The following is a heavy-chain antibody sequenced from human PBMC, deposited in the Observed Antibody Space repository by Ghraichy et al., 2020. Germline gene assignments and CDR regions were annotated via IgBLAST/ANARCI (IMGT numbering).Heavy chain of an antibody. J-gene: IGHJ5*01. CDR2: ISSSGTI. V-gene: IGHV3-48*01. CDR1: GFTFSSYS. D-gene: IGHD6-13*01. Sequence: GGYLRLSCAASGFTFSSYSINWVRQAPGKGLEWISYISSSGTIYYADSVKGRFTISRDNAKNSVFLQMNSLRAEDTAVYYCARNLIGAAWFDSWGQGTLVTVSS. CDR3: ARNLIGAAWFDS.